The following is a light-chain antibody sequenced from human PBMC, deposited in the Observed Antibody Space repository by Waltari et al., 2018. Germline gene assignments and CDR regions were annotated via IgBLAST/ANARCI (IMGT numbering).Light chain of an antibody. CDR3: QQYDVWPYT. V-gene: IGKV3-15*01. J-gene: IGKJ2*01. CDR2: SAS. CDR1: QSVRSK. Sequence: EIVVTQSPAALSVSPGERVTLSCRSSQSVRSKLAWYQQNPGQAPRLLIYSASTRATVIPARFSGYGSGAESTLTISSLQSEDFAIYYCQQYDVWPYTFGQGTKLDIK.